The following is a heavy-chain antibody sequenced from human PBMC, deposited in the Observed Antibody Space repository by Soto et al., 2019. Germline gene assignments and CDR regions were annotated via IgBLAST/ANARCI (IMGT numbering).Heavy chain of an antibody. D-gene: IGHD5-12*01. CDR3: ATTIGYSYYYYGMEV. J-gene: IGHJ6*02. Sequence: QVQLVQSGAEVTKPGASVKVSCKASGYTLTSYGISWVRQAPGQGLEWMGWISAYNGDTNYAQSLQGRVTMTTDTSTTTAYMELRSLRSDDTAVYYCATTIGYSYYYYGMEVWGQGTTVTVSS. V-gene: IGHV1-18*01. CDR2: ISAYNGDT. CDR1: GYTLTSYG.